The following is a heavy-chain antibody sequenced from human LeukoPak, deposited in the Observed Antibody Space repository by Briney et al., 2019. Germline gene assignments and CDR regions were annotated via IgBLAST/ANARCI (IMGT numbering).Heavy chain of an antibody. V-gene: IGHV4-38-2*02. CDR1: GYSISSGYY. J-gene: IGHJ4*01. Sequence: SETLSLTCTVSGYSISSGYYWGWIRQPPGKGLEWIGSTGSTYYNPSLKSRLTISADTSKNQFSLRLSSVTAADTAIYYCARQSMYITTVLVDTYFDFWGHGTPVTVSS. CDR3: ARQSMYITTVLVDTYFDF. D-gene: IGHD5-18*01. CDR2: TGST.